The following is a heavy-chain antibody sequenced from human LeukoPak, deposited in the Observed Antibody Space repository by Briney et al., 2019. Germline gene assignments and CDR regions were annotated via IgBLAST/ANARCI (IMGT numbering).Heavy chain of an antibody. CDR3: ARRLYDSSGYYSGPHAFDI. Sequence: PSETLSLTCTVSGGSISSSSYYWGWIRQPPGKGLEWIGSIYYSGSTHYNPSLKSRVTISVDTSKNQFSLKLSSVTAADTAVYYCARRLYDSSGYYSGPHAFDIWGQGTMVAVSS. V-gene: IGHV4-39*01. CDR1: GGSISSSSYY. J-gene: IGHJ3*02. CDR2: IYYSGST. D-gene: IGHD3-22*01.